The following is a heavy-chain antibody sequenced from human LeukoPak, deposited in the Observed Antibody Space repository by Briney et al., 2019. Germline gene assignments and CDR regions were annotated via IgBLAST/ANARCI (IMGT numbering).Heavy chain of an antibody. J-gene: IGHJ4*02. Sequence: GDSLQISCAGFGYSFAHYCIGWVRQMPGKGLEWMGIIYPGDSDTRYSRSFQGQVTFSVDKSINTVFLQWSSLKASDTAIYYCARRYRIRSEGNCIPFYFDLWGQGTLVTVSS. V-gene: IGHV5-51*01. CDR3: ARRYRIRSEGNCIPFYFDL. CDR2: IYPGDSDT. D-gene: IGHD2-21*01. CDR1: GYSFAHYC.